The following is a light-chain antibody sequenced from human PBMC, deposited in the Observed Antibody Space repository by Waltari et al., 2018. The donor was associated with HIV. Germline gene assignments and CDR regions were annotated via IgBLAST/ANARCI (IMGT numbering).Light chain of an antibody. J-gene: IGLJ3*02. CDR1: SSRIHINL. CDR2: NNN. Sequence: QSVLTHPPSPSGTPGQRATISCPARSSRIHINLANWYQQLPGTAHTLLIHNNNQRPSGVPDRFSGSKSGTSASLAISGLQSEDEADYFCAAWDDRLSVVFGGGTKLTVL. V-gene: IGLV1-44*01. CDR3: AAWDDRLSVV.